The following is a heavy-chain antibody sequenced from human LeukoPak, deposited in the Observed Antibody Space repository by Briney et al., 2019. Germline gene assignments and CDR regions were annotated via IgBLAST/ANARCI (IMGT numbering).Heavy chain of an antibody. J-gene: IGHJ4*02. CDR2: IYPGDSDT. CDR3: ARQNYYDSSGYRSAAFDY. CDR1: GYSFTSYW. V-gene: IGHV5-51*01. D-gene: IGHD3-22*01. Sequence: GESQKISCKGSGYSFTSYWIGWVRQMPGKGLEWMGIIYPGDSDTRYSPSFQGQVTISADKSISTAYLQWSSLKASDTAMYYCARQNYYDSSGYRSAAFDYWGQGTLVTVSS.